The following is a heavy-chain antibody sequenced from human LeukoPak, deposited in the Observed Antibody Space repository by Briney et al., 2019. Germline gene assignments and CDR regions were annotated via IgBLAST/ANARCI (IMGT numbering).Heavy chain of an antibody. V-gene: IGHV1-24*01. CDR1: GYTLTELS. CDR3: ATGYYYGSGRF. CDR2: FDPVDGET. Sequence: ASVKVSCKVSGYTLTELSMNWVRQAAGKGRGWRGGFDPVDGETIYAQKFQGRVTMTEDTFTDTAYMELSSLRSEDTAAYYCATGYYYGSGRFWGQGTLVTVSS. D-gene: IGHD3-10*01. J-gene: IGHJ4*02.